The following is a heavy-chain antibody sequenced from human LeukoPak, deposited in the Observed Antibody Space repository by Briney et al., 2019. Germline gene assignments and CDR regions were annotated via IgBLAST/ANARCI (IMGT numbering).Heavy chain of an antibody. J-gene: IGHJ6*03. CDR1: GGSISSYY. CDR2: IYTSGST. D-gene: IGHD2-2*01. V-gene: IGHV4-4*07. CDR3: ARDLGYCSSTRRELCYYYMDV. Sequence: SETLSLTCTVSGGSISSYYWSWIRQPAGKGLEWIGRIYTSGSTNYNPSLKSRVTMSVDTSKNQFSLKLSSVTAADTAVYYCARDLGYCSSTRRELCYYYMDVWGKGTTVTVSS.